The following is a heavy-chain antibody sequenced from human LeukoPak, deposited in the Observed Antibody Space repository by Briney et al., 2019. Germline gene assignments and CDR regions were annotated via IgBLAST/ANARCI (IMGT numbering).Heavy chain of an antibody. Sequence: GGSLRLSCAVSGFTFSSNEMMWVRQAPGKGLQWISYISGSGTTIYYADSVKGRFTISRDNAKNSLYLQMNSLRAEDTAIYYCATNTPMGHYFDNWGQGTLVSVSS. J-gene: IGHJ4*02. D-gene: IGHD5-18*01. V-gene: IGHV3-48*03. CDR1: GFTFSSNE. CDR3: ATNTPMGHYFDN. CDR2: ISGSGTTI.